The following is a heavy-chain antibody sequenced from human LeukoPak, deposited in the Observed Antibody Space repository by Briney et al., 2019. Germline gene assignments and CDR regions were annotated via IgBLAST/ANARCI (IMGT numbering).Heavy chain of an antibody. Sequence: GGSLRLSCAASGFTFSSYWMGWVRQAPGKGLEWVANIKQDGSEKYYVDSVKGRFTISRDNAKNSLYLQMNSLRAEDTAVYYCARYREGIVVVDLFDYWGQGTLVTVSS. CDR1: GFTFSSYW. D-gene: IGHD3-22*01. CDR2: IKQDGSEK. CDR3: ARYREGIVVVDLFDY. V-gene: IGHV3-7*01. J-gene: IGHJ4*02.